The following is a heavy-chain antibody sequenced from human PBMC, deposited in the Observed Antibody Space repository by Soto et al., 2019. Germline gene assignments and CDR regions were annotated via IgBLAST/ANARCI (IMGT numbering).Heavy chain of an antibody. CDR3: ARHCLALPKNNWFDP. CDR1: GDSIISSDFY. D-gene: IGHD2-15*01. V-gene: IGHV4-39*01. J-gene: IGHJ5*02. CDR2: IFYLGSS. Sequence: PSETLSLTCTVSGDSIISSDFYWGWVRQPPGKGLEWIGSIFYLGSSYYNPSLKSRVTMSVDTSKNQFSLRLRSVTAADTALYFCARHCLALPKNNWFDPWGQGIMVTVSS.